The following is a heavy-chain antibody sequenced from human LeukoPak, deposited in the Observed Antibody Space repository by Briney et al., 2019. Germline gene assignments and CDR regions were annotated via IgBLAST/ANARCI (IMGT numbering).Heavy chain of an antibody. Sequence: GGSLRLSCAASGFTFSNSWMSWVRQAPGKGLEWVATIKPDGSAQYYVDSVKGRFTISRDNAKNSLFLQINSLRAEDTAVYYCAREPRYNWNPPYDHWGQGTLVTVSS. CDR1: GFTFSNSW. J-gene: IGHJ4*02. CDR2: IKPDGSAQ. CDR3: AREPRYNWNPPYDH. V-gene: IGHV3-7*01. D-gene: IGHD1-20*01.